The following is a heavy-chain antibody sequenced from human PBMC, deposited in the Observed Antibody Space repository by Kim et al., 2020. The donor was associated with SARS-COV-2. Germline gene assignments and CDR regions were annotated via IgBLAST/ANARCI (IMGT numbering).Heavy chain of an antibody. Sequence: GGSLRLSCAASGFTFSDYYMSWIRQAPGKGLEWVSYISSSSSYTNYADSVKGRFTISRDNAKNSLYLQMNSLRAEDTAVYYCARDLQISSTTDFYYFDYWGQGTLVTVSS. D-gene: IGHD2-2*01. CDR1: GFTFSDYY. J-gene: IGHJ4*02. CDR3: ARDLQISSTTDFYYFDY. CDR2: ISSSSSYT. V-gene: IGHV3-11*06.